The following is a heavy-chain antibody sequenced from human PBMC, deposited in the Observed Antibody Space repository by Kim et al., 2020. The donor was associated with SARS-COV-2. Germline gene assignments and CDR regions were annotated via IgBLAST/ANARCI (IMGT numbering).Heavy chain of an antibody. D-gene: IGHD6-19*01. Sequence: SVKGRFTISRDNAKNSLYLQMNSLRAEDTAVYYCARDHGGWYYYYSMDVWGQGTTVTVSS. J-gene: IGHJ6*02. CDR3: ARDHGGWYYYYSMDV. V-gene: IGHV3-21*01.